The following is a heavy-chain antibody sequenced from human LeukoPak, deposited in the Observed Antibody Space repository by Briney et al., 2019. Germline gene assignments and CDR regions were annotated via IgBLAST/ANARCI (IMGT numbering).Heavy chain of an antibody. J-gene: IGHJ5*02. CDR3: ARPLHCTSTSWYDWFDP. CDR1: GGSFSGYY. Sequence: PSETLSLTCAVYGGSFSGYYWSWIRQPPGKGLEWIGEINHSGSTNYNPSLKSRVTISVDTSKNQFSLKLSSVTAADTAVYDCARPLHCTSTSWYDWFDPGGRGTLVTVSS. CDR2: INHSGST. V-gene: IGHV4-34*01. D-gene: IGHD2-2*01.